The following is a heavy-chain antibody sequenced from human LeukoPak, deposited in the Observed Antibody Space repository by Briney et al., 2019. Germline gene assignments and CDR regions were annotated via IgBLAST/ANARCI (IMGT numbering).Heavy chain of an antibody. CDR2: IIPIFGTA. D-gene: IGHD2-2*01. J-gene: IGHJ4*02. V-gene: IGHV1-69*05. CDR1: GGTFSSYA. CDR3: ARVVVVVPAATNYFDY. Sequence: SVKVSCKASGGTFSSYAISWVRQAPGQGLEWMGGIIPIFGTANYAQKFQGRVTITRDTSASTAYMELSSLRSEDTAVYYCARVVVVVPAATNYFDYWGQGTLVTVSS.